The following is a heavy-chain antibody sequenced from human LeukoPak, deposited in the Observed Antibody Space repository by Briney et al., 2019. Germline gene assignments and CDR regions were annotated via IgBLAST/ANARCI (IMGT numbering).Heavy chain of an antibody. CDR2: ITSSSTTM. D-gene: IGHD3-16*01. Sequence: PGGSLRLSCAASGFTFDSYSMNWVRQAPGKGLEWVSYITSSSTTMYYADSVKGRFTISRDNAKKSLYLQMNSLRAEDTAVYYCASGGHIDYCGQGTQVTVSS. V-gene: IGHV3-48*01. CDR1: GFTFDSYS. J-gene: IGHJ4*02. CDR3: ASGGHIDY.